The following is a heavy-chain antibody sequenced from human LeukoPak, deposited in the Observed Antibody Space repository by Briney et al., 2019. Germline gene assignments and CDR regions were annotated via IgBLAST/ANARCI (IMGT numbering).Heavy chain of an antibody. CDR3: AGAPETGH. V-gene: IGHV3-66*01. CDR2: INDVGGT. Sequence: HPGGSLRLSCAASGFTVSNNYMTWVRQAPGKGLESVSVINDVGGTFYADSVKGRFTISRDNTKNTLYLQMSSLRAEDTAVYYCAGAPETGHWGQGTLVTVSS. D-gene: IGHD5-24*01. CDR1: GFTVSNNY. J-gene: IGHJ4*02.